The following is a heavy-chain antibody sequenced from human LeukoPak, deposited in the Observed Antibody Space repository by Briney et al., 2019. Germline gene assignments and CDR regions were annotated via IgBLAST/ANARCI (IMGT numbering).Heavy chain of an antibody. Sequence: GGSLRLSCAVSGFTVSTYVMHWVRRAPGEGLVWGSRINHDGSDISYADSVKGRSTISRDNAENTLYLQMNSLRADDTAIYYCVRDSNFKIDYWGQGTLVTVSS. J-gene: IGHJ4*02. CDR3: VRDSNFKIDY. CDR1: GFTVSTYV. CDR2: INHDGSDI. D-gene: IGHD5-24*01. V-gene: IGHV3-74*01.